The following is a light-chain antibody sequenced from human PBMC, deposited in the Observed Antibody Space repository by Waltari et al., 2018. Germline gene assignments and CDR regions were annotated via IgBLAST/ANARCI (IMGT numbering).Light chain of an antibody. Sequence: IMLTQSPGTLSLSPGERATLPCRASPSISRYLALYQQKPGQAPRLLIYGASPRATGIPDRFSGSGSGTDFSLTISGLEPEDSAVYYCQHHFRLPATFGQGTKVEIK. CDR2: GAS. CDR3: QHHFRLPAT. V-gene: IGKV3-20*01. CDR1: PSISRY. J-gene: IGKJ1*01.